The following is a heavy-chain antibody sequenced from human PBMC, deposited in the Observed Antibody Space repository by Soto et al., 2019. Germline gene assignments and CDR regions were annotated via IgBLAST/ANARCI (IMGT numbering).Heavy chain of an antibody. D-gene: IGHD5-12*01. J-gene: IGHJ5*02. CDR3: ARVGVATIWFDP. V-gene: IGHV1-18*04. CDR2: ISAYNGNT. Sequence: SVKVSCKASGYTFTSYGISWGRQAPVQGLEWMGWISAYNGNTNYAQKLQGRVTMTTDTSTSTAYMELRSLRSDDTAVYYCARVGVATIWFDPWGQGTLVTVSS. CDR1: GYTFTSYG.